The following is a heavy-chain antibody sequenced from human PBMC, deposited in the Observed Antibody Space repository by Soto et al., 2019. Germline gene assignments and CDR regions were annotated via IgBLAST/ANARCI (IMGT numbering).Heavy chain of an antibody. CDR1: GYTFTTHT. CDR2: INADNGNT. CDR3: ARVDRSAYYHDY. D-gene: IGHD3-22*01. J-gene: IGHJ4*02. Sequence: QVQLVQSGAEVKEPGASVKVSCKASGYTFTTHTINWVRQAPGQRIVWMGWINADNGNTLYSQNLKDRVTITRDTSASTAYMEVISLRSEDTAVYYCARVDRSAYYHDYWGQGTLVTVSS. V-gene: IGHV1-3*01.